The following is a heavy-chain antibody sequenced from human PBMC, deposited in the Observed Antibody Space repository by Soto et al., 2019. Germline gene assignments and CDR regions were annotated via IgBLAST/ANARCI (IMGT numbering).Heavy chain of an antibody. CDR2: ISSNGGST. D-gene: IGHD4-17*01. Sequence: PGGSLRLSCSASGFTFISYAMHFVRHSAGKGLEYVSAISSNGGSTYYADSVKGRFTISRDNSKNTLYLQMSSLRAEDTAVYYCVKDFSDYGDFWYFDLWGRGTLVTVSS. CDR1: GFTFISYA. CDR3: VKDFSDYGDFWYFDL. V-gene: IGHV3-64D*06. J-gene: IGHJ2*01.